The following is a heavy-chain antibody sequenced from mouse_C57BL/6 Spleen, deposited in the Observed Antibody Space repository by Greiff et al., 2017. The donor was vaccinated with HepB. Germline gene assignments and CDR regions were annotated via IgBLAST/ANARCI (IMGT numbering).Heavy chain of an antibody. CDR2: INPSTGGT. D-gene: IGHD1-1*01. CDR1: GYSFTGYY. CDR3: ARGGYYGSSFLEN. J-gene: IGHJ2*01. Sequence: VQLQQSGPELVKPGASVKISCKASGYSFTGYYMNWVKQSPEKSLEWIGEINPSTGGTTYNQKFKAKATLTVDKSSSTAYMQLKSLKSEDSAVYYCARGGYYGSSFLENWGQGTTLTVSS. V-gene: IGHV1-42*01.